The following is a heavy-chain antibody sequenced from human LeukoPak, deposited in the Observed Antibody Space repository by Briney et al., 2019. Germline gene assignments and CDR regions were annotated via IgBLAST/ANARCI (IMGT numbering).Heavy chain of an antibody. CDR2: IYTSGST. CDR3: ARDRYYYGSGSLNYFDY. Sequence: PSETLSLTCTVSGGSISSYYWSWIRQPAGKGLEWIGRIYTSGSTNYNPSLKSRVTMSVDTSKNQFSLKLSSVTAADTAVYYCARDRYYYGSGSLNYFDYWGQGTLVTVSS. CDR1: GGSISSYY. D-gene: IGHD3-10*01. J-gene: IGHJ4*02. V-gene: IGHV4-4*07.